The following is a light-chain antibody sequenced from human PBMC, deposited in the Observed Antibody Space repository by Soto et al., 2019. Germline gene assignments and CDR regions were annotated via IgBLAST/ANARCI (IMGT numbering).Light chain of an antibody. CDR2: ANT. J-gene: IGLJ2*01. CDR1: SSNIGAGYD. V-gene: IGLV1-40*01. CDR3: QSYDSSLRGV. Sequence: QLVLTQPPSESGAPGQRVTISCTGSSSNIGAGYDVHWYQQLPGTAPKLLIYANTNRPSGVPDRFSGSKSGTSASLAITGLQAEDAADYYCQSYDSSLRGVFGGGTKLTVL.